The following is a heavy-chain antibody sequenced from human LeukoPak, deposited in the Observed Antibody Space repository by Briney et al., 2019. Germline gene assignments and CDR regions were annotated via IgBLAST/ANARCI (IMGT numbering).Heavy chain of an antibody. Sequence: PGGSLRLSCAASGFTFSSYWMHWVRQAPGKGLVWVSRINTDGSSTTYADSVKGRFTISRDNAKNTLYLQMNSLRAEDTAVYYCAREGYSYADLLFDYWGQGTLVTVSS. V-gene: IGHV3-74*01. CDR1: GFTFSSYW. J-gene: IGHJ4*02. D-gene: IGHD5-18*01. CDR3: AREGYSYADLLFDY. CDR2: INTDGSST.